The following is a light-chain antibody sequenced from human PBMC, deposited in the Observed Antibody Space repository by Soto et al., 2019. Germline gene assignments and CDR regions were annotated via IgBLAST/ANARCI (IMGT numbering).Light chain of an antibody. Sequence: QSVLTQPPSASGTPGQRVTISCSGGRSNIGSNTVNWYQQLPGTAPKLLMYSNNQRPSGVPDRFSGSKSGTSASLDISGLQSEDQADSHCATWDDSLSGYVFGTGTKVTV. CDR3: ATWDDSLSGYV. V-gene: IGLV1-44*01. CDR1: RSNIGSNT. CDR2: SNN. J-gene: IGLJ1*01.